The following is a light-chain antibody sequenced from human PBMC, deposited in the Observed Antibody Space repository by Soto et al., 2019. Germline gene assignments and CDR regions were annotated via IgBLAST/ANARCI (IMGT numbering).Light chain of an antibody. J-gene: IGLJ1*01. CDR1: SSDVGGYNY. Sequence: QSVLTQPASVSGSPGQSITISCTGSSSDVGGYNYVSWYQQHPGKAPKLMIFDVSNRPSGVSNRFSGSKSGNAASLIISGLQAEDEADYYCSSYAGSGTLWVFGTGTKVTVL. CDR2: DVS. CDR3: SSYAGSGTLWV. V-gene: IGLV2-14*01.